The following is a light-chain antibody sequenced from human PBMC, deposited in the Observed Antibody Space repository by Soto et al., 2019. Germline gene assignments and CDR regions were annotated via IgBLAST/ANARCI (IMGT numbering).Light chain of an antibody. V-gene: IGKV3-20*01. CDR1: QSVSSSY. Sequence: EIVLTQSPGTLSLSPGERATLSCRPSQSVSSSYLAWYQQKPGQAPRLLIYGASSRATGIPDRFSGSGSGTDFTLTISRLEPEDFAVYYCHQYDSSPLTFGGGTKVEIK. CDR2: GAS. J-gene: IGKJ4*01. CDR3: HQYDSSPLT.